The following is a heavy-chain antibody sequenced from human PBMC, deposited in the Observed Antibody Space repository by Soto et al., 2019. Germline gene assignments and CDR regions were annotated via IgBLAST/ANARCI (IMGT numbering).Heavy chain of an antibody. CDR1: GLSLTTTGVG. V-gene: IGHV2-5*02. CDR3: VRRLRYSSDWYVGFDP. J-gene: IGHJ5*02. CDR2: IYWDDDK. D-gene: IGHD6-19*01. Sequence: SGPTLVNPTQTLTLTCTFSGLSLTTTGVGVGWIRQPPGKALEWLALIYWDDDKRYSPSLKSRLTITKATSKNQVVLTMTNMDPVDTATYYCVRRLRYSSDWYVGFDPWGQ.